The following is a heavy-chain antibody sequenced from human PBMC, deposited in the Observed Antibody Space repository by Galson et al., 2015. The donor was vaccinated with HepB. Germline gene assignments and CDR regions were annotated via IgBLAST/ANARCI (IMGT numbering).Heavy chain of an antibody. CDR2: IYPGDSDT. D-gene: IGHD6-19*01. V-gene: IGHV5-51*01. Sequence: QSGAEVKKPGDSLKISCKGSGYRFTTYWIGWVRQMPGKGLEWMGIIYPGDSDTRYSPSFQGQVTMSADKSISTACLQWSSLKASDTAMYYCARPVYSSGWYQDYWGQGTLGTVSS. CDR1: GYRFTTYW. J-gene: IGHJ4*02. CDR3: ARPVYSSGWYQDY.